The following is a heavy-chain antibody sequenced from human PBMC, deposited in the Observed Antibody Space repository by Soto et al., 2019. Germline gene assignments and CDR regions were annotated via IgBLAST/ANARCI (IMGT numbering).Heavy chain of an antibody. V-gene: IGHV3-30-3*01. CDR1: GFTFSSYA. CDR3: ARDHYYDSSGYIYGIFDY. D-gene: IGHD3-22*01. CDR2: ISYDGSNK. J-gene: IGHJ4*02. Sequence: GGSLRLSCAASGFTFSSYAMHWVRQAPGKGLEWVAVISYDGSNKYYADSVKGRFTISRDNSKNTLYLQMNSLRAEDTAVYYCARDHYYDSSGYIYGIFDYWGQGTLVTVSS.